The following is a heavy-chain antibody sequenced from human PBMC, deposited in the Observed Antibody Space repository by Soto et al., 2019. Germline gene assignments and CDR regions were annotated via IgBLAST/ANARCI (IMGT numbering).Heavy chain of an antibody. CDR3: ATALTYYYDSSGYYTGSPDY. Sequence: GSLVVACTASGFTFSSYGMHWVRQAPGKGLEWVAVISYDGSNKYYADSVKGRFTISRDNSKNTLYLQMNSLRAEDTAVYYCATALTYYYDSSGYYTGSPDYWGQGTQVTVSA. D-gene: IGHD3-22*01. V-gene: IGHV3-30*03. CDR2: ISYDGSNK. J-gene: IGHJ4*02. CDR1: GFTFSSYG.